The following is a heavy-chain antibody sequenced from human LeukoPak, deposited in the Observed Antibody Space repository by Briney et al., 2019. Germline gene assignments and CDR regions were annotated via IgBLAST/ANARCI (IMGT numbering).Heavy chain of an antibody. J-gene: IGHJ6*03. Sequence: GASVKVSCKASGYTFTSYGISWVRQAPGQGLEWMGWINPNSGGTNYAQEFQGRVTMTRDTSISTAYMDLSGLRSDDTAVYYCARGGDMDVWGKGTTVTVSS. CDR1: GYTFTSYG. CDR3: ARGGDMDV. CDR2: INPNSGGT. D-gene: IGHD3-16*01. V-gene: IGHV1-2*02.